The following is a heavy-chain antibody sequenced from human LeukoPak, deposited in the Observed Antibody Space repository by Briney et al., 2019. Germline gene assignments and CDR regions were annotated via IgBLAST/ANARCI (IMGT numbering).Heavy chain of an antibody. J-gene: IGHJ3*02. CDR1: GFSFNKHH. CDR3: ARDALRDDAFDI. Sequence: GGSLRLSCVASGFSFNKHHMNWVRQAPGKGLEWVSSISSSSVYTHYADSVKGRFTISRDNGKNSLYLQMHSLRAEDTALYYCARDALRDDAFDIWGQGTLDTVSS. CDR2: ISSSSVYT. V-gene: IGHV3-21*04.